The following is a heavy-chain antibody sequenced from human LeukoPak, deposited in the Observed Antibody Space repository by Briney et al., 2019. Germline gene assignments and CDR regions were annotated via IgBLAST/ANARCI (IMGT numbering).Heavy chain of an antibody. J-gene: IGHJ4*02. CDR3: ARHGSYYDSSGYSDYYFDY. CDR2: IYYSGST. Sequence: SETLSLTCTVSGGSISSYYWSWIRQPPGKGLEWIGYIYYSGSTNYNPSLKSRVTISVDTSKNQLSLKLSSVTAADTAVYYCARHGSYYDSSGYSDYYFDYWGQGTLVTVSS. CDR1: GGSISSYY. V-gene: IGHV4-59*01. D-gene: IGHD3-22*01.